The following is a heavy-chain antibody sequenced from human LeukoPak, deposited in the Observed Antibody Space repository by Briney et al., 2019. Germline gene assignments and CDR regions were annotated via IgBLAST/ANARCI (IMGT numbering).Heavy chain of an antibody. D-gene: IGHD4-17*01. Sequence: PGGSLRLSCAASGFTFSIHSMNWVRQAPRKGLEWVSSITSSSSYIYYADSVKGRFTISRDDAKNSLYLQMESLRAEDTAVYYCARDLAYGDGRYWGQGTLVTVSS. J-gene: IGHJ4*02. CDR2: ITSSSSYI. CDR1: GFTFSIHS. V-gene: IGHV3-21*01. CDR3: ARDLAYGDGRY.